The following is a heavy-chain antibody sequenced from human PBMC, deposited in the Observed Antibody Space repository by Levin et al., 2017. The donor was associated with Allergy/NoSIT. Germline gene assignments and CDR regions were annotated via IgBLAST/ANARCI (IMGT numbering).Heavy chain of an antibody. V-gene: IGHV3-30-3*01. CDR2: ISYDGSTT. Sequence: GGSLRLSCAASGFTFSSYAMHWFRQAPGKGLEWVAVISYDGSTTYYADSVKGRFTISSDNSKNTLYVQMNSLRPEDTAVIYCARADSSAYPDYWGQGTLVTVSS. CDR1: GFTFSSYA. D-gene: IGHD3-22*01. J-gene: IGHJ4*02. CDR3: ARADSSAYPDY.